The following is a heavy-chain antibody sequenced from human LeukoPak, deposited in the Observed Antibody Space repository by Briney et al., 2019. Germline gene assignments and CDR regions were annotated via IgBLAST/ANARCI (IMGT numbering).Heavy chain of an antibody. V-gene: IGHV3-33*01. CDR1: GFTFSSYG. CDR3: ARDLEVGVLGY. D-gene: IGHD1-26*01. CDR2: IWYDGSNK. Sequence: GGSLRLSCAASGFTFSSYGMHWVRQAPGKGLEWVAVIWYDGSNKYYADSVKGRFTISRDNSKNTLYLQTNSLRAEDTAVYYCARDLEVGVLGYWGQGTLVTVSS. J-gene: IGHJ4*02.